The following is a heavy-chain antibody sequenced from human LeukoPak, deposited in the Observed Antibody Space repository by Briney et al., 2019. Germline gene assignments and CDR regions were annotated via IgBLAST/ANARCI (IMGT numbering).Heavy chain of an antibody. CDR1: GGTFSSYA. CDR3: ARDIYCSGGSCYSYAFDI. V-gene: IGHV1-69*06. D-gene: IGHD2-15*01. CDR2: IIPIFGTA. Sequence: ASVKVSCKASGGTFSSYAISWVRQAPGQGLEWMGGIIPIFGTANYAQKFQGRVTITADKSTSTAYMELSSLRSEDTAVYYCARDIYCSGGSCYSYAFDIWGQGTMVTVSS. J-gene: IGHJ3*02.